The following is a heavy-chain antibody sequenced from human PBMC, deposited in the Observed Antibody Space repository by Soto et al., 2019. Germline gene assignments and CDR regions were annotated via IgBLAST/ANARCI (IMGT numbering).Heavy chain of an antibody. V-gene: IGHV1-3*01. Sequence: QVQLVQSGAEVKKPGASVKVSCKASGYTFTSYAMHWVRQAPGQRLEWMGWINAGNGNTKYSQKFQGRVTITRDTSASTAYMELSSLRSEYTAVYYCARDPWGYNGMDVWGQGTTVSVSS. CDR2: INAGNGNT. CDR1: GYTFTSYA. CDR3: ARDPWGYNGMDV. D-gene: IGHD3-16*01. J-gene: IGHJ6*02.